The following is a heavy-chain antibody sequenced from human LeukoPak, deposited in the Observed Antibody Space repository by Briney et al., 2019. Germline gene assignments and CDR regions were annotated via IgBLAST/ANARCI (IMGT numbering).Heavy chain of an antibody. J-gene: IGHJ4*02. D-gene: IGHD6-19*01. CDR1: GYTFSSYA. CDR2: IRVSTGGT. Sequence: GGSLRLSCRASGYTFSSYAMSWVRQTPGKGLEWVADIRVSTGGTYYADFVKGRFTISRDNFKNTLYLEMNSLRVEDTAVYYCAKVISGWYVDYFDYWGQGTLVTVSS. V-gene: IGHV3-23*01. CDR3: AKVISGWYVDYFDY.